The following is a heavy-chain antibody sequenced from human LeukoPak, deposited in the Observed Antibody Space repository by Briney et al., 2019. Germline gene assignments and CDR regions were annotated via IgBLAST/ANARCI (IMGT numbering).Heavy chain of an antibody. CDR1: GYTFTSYY. D-gene: IGHD3-9*01. Sequence: GASVKVSCKASGYTFTSYYMHWVRQAPGQGLEWMGIINPSGGSTSYAQKFQGRVTMTRDTSTSTVYMELSSLRSEDTAVYYCARDAVYYDILTGYPTHDAFDIWGQGTMVTVSS. CDR2: INPSGGST. J-gene: IGHJ3*02. V-gene: IGHV1-46*01. CDR3: ARDAVYYDILTGYPTHDAFDI.